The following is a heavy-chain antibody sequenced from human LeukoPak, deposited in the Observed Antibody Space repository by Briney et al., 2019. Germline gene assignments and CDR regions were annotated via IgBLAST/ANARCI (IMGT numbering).Heavy chain of an antibody. Sequence: GGSLRLSCAASGFTFSIYTMNWVRQAQGKGLEWVSSISSSSSYIYYAGSVKGRFAIARDNAKNSLYLQMNSLRAEDTAMYYCAFGDLGSAGWGQGTLVTVSS. CDR2: ISSSSSYI. D-gene: IGHD4-17*01. V-gene: IGHV3-21*01. CDR1: GFTFSIYT. CDR3: AFGDLGSAG. J-gene: IGHJ4*02.